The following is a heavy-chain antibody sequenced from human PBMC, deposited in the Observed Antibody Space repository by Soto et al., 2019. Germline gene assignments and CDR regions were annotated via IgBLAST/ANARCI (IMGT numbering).Heavy chain of an antibody. D-gene: IGHD2-8*01. V-gene: IGHV3-48*02. CDR2: ISRSSSTI. CDR1: GFTFSDYS. J-gene: IGHJ6*02. Sequence: EVQLVESGGGMVQPGGSLRLSCAASGFTFSDYSMKWVRQAPGKGLEWVSYISRSSSTIYYADSVKGRFTISRDNAKNSLYLQMNSLRDEDTAVYYCARAGDIVLMVDYCYGMDVWGQGTTVTVSS. CDR3: ARAGDIVLMVDYCYGMDV.